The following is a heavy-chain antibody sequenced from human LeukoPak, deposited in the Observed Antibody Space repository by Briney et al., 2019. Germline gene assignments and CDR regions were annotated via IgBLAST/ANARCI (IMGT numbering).Heavy chain of an antibody. V-gene: IGHV1-2*02. D-gene: IGHD2-2*01. Sequence: ASVKVSCKASGYTFTGYYMHWVRQAPGQGLEWMGWINPNSGGTNYAQKFQGRVTMTRDTSISTAYVELSRLRSDDTAVYYCASFGGYCSSTSCSRADYWGQGTLVTVSS. CDR1: GYTFTGYY. J-gene: IGHJ4*02. CDR3: ASFGGYCSSTSCSRADY. CDR2: INPNSGGT.